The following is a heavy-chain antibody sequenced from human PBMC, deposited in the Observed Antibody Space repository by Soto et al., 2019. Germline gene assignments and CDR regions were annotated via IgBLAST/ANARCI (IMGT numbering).Heavy chain of an antibody. CDR1: GFTFTRYS. Sequence: GGSLRLSCAASGFTFTRYSMNWVRQAPGKGLEWVSSISSTTNYIYYADSMKGRFTVSRDNAKISVYLEMNSLSAEDTAVYYCARESEDLTSNFDYWGQGTLVTVSS. CDR3: ARESEDLTSNFDY. V-gene: IGHV3-21*01. J-gene: IGHJ4*02. CDR2: ISSTTNYI.